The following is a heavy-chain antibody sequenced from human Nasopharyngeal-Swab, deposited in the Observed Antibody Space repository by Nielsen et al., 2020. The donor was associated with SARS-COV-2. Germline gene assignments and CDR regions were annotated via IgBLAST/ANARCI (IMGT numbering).Heavy chain of an antibody. V-gene: IGHV3-49*03. CDR1: GFTFGDYA. Sequence: GESLKISCTASGFTFGDYAMSWFRQAPGKGPEWVGFIRSKAYGGTTEYAASVKGRFTISRDDSKSIAYLQMNSLKTEDTAVYYCTREGSGWYHTFDYWGQGTLVTVSS. CDR3: TREGSGWYHTFDY. J-gene: IGHJ4*02. CDR2: IRSKAYGGTT. D-gene: IGHD6-19*01.